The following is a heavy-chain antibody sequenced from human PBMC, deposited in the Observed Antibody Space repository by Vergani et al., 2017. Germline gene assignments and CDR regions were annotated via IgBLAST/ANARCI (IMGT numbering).Heavy chain of an antibody. CDR1: GFTFSSYA. V-gene: IGHV3-23*01. CDR3: ARVRVAVAERAYYYYGMDV. CDR2: ISGSGGST. D-gene: IGHD6-19*01. J-gene: IGHJ6*02. Sequence: EVQLLESVGGLVQPGGSLRLSCAASGFTFSSYAMSWVRQAPGKGLEWVSAISGSGGSTYYADSVKGRFTISRDNSKNTLYLQMNSLRAEDTAVYYCARVRVAVAERAYYYYGMDVWGQGTTVTVSS.